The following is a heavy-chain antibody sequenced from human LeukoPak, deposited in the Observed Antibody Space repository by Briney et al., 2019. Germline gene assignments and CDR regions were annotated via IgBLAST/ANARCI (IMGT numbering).Heavy chain of an antibody. CDR1: GFTFSSYW. D-gene: IGHD6-13*01. J-gene: IGHJ4*02. CDR3: ARIGAGSSRDY. CDR2: INQGGGEK. V-gene: IGHV3-7*04. Sequence: PGGSLRLSCAASGFTFSSYWMSWVRQAPGKGLEWVANINQGGGEKYYVESVKGRFTISRDNAKNSLYLQMNSLRAEDTAVYYCARIGAGSSRDYWGQGTLVTVSS.